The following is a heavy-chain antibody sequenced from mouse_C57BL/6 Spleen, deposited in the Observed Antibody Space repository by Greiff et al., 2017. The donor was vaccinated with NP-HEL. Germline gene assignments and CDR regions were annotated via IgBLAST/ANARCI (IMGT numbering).Heavy chain of an antibody. V-gene: IGHV1-50*01. Sequence: QVQLQQPGAELVKPGASVKLSCKASGYTFTSYWMQWVKQRPGQGLEWIGEIDPSDSYTNYNQKFKGKATLTVDTSSSTAYMQLSSLTSEDSAVYYCARRGYDAVGFAYWGQGTLVTVSA. D-gene: IGHD2-3*01. J-gene: IGHJ3*01. CDR1: GYTFTSYW. CDR2: IDPSDSYT. CDR3: ARRGYDAVGFAY.